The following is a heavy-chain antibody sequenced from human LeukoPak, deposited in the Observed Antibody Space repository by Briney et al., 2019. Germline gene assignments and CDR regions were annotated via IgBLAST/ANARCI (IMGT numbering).Heavy chain of an antibody. D-gene: IGHD6-19*01. Sequence: PGGSLRLSCAASGFTFSSYAMSWVRQAPGKGLEWVSAISGSGGSTYYADSVKGRFTISRDNSKNTLYLQMNSLRAEDTAVYYCAKEGRYSSGWLYYYYMDVWGKGTTVTVSS. CDR3: AKEGRYSSGWLYYYYMDV. J-gene: IGHJ6*03. CDR1: GFTFSSYA. V-gene: IGHV3-23*01. CDR2: ISGSGGST.